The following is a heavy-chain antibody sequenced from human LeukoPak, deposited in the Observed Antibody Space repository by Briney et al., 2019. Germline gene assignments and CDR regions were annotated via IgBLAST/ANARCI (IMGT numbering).Heavy chain of an antibody. CDR2: IKEDGSVK. Sequence: PGGSLRLSCAGSGFTFSSHWMSWLRQAPGEGLEWVANIKEDGSVKNYGDSVKGRFTVSRDNAKNSLYLQMNSLRVEDTAVYYCASNNDWSFDYGGQGTLVTVSS. J-gene: IGHJ4*02. CDR3: ASNNDWSFDY. D-gene: IGHD3-9*01. V-gene: IGHV3-7*05. CDR1: GFTFSSHW.